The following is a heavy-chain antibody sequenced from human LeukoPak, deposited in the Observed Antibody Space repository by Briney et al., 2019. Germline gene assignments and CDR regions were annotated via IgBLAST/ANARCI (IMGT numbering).Heavy chain of an antibody. CDR1: GFTFSSHA. J-gene: IGHJ6*03. D-gene: IGHD3-10*01. CDR3: ARDSARITMVRGVRGYYYYMDV. V-gene: IGHV3-23*01. CDR2: IGWSGGST. Sequence: GGSLRLSCAVSGFTFSSHAMSWVRQAPGKGVEGVSAIGWSGGSTYYADSVKGRFTISRDNPKKTLYLQMNSLRAEDTAVYYCARDSARITMVRGVRGYYYYMDVWGKGTTVTVSS.